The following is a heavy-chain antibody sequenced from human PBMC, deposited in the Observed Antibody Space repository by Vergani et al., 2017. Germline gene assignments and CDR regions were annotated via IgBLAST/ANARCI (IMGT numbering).Heavy chain of an antibody. V-gene: IGHV3-66*02. CDR3: ARDIPPRVGESYGMDV. Sequence: EVQLVESGGGLVQPGGSLRLSCAASGFTVSSNYMSWVRQAPGKGMEWVSVIYSGGSTYYADSVKGRFTISRDNSKNTLYLQMNSLRAEDTAVYYCARDIPPRVGESYGMDVWGQGTTVTVSS. D-gene: IGHD3-10*01. CDR2: IYSGGST. J-gene: IGHJ6*02. CDR1: GFTVSSNY.